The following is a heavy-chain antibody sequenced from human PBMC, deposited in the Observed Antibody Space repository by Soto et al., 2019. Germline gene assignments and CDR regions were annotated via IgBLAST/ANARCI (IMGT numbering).Heavy chain of an antibody. CDR1: GFTFSSYA. V-gene: IGHV3-64*04. CDR2: ISSNGGST. CDR3: AREDRYQGAFDF. Sequence: GGSLRLSCSASGFTFSSYAMHWVRQAPGKGLEYVSAISSNGGSTYYADSVKGRFTISRDNSKNTLYLQMSSLRVDDMALYYCAREDRYQGAFDFWGQGALVTVSS. D-gene: IGHD2-21*01. J-gene: IGHJ4*02.